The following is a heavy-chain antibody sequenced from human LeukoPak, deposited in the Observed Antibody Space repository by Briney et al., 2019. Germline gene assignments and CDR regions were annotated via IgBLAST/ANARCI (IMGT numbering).Heavy chain of an antibody. J-gene: IGHJ4*02. Sequence: GGSLRLSCAASGFTFSSYSMNWVRQAPGKGLEGVSSISSSSSYIYYADSVKGGFTISRDNAKNSLYLQMNSVRTEDTALYYCAKDSEHYYGSGSYFDYWGQGTLVTVSS. CDR1: GFTFSSYS. CDR2: ISSSSSYI. V-gene: IGHV3-21*04. CDR3: AKDSEHYYGSGSYFDY. D-gene: IGHD3-10*01.